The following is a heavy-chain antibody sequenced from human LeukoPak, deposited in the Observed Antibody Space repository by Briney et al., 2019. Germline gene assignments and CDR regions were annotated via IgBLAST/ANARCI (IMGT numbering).Heavy chain of an antibody. D-gene: IGHD3-10*01. CDR1: GYTFTSYG. J-gene: IGHJ6*03. Sequence: ASVKVSCKASGYTFTSYGISWVRQAPGQGLEWMGWISAYNGNTNYAQELQGRVTMTTDTSTSTAYMELRSLRSDDTAVYYCARGLAAALWNYYYYYMDVWGKGTTVTVSS. V-gene: IGHV1-18*01. CDR3: ARGLAAALWNYYYYYMDV. CDR2: ISAYNGNT.